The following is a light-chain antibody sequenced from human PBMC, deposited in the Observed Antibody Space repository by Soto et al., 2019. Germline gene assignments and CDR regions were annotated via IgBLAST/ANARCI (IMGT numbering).Light chain of an antibody. J-gene: IGKJ1*01. V-gene: IGKV1-5*01. CDR3: QQYNSYSRT. CDR1: QSISSS. CDR2: DAS. Sequence: DIQMTQFPSTLSASVGDRVTITCRASQSISSSLAWYQQKPGKAPKLLIYDASRLESGVPSRFSGSGSGTEFPLTISSLQPDDFATYYCQQYNSYSRTFGQGTKVDIK.